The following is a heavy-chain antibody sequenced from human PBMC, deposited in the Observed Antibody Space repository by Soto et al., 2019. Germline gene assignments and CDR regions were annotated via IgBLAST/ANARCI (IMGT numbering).Heavy chain of an antibody. CDR3: ALTRRSSLLEVAGPGFEY. CDR2: LSYEGSEE. J-gene: IGHJ4*02. D-gene: IGHD6-19*01. CDR1: GFNFGVFV. V-gene: IGHV3-30*03. Sequence: PGGSLRLSCAASGFNFGVFVMHWVRQAPGKGLEWLSVLSYEGSEEYYADSVRGRFTISRDNSKNTLFLQMDSLRVDDTGVYYCALTRRSSLLEVAGPGFEYWGQGTLVTVSS.